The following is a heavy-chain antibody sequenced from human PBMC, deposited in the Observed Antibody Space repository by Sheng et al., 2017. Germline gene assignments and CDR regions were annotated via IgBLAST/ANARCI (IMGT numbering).Heavy chain of an antibody. V-gene: IGHV4-38-2*01. Sequence: QVQLQESGPGLVKPSETLSLTCAVSGYSISSGYYWGWIRQPPGKGLEWIGSIYHSGSTYYNPSLKSRVTISVDTSKNQFSLKLSSVTAADTAVYYCATNDYDSSGYYQRAGYFDYWGQGTLVTVSS. J-gene: IGHJ4*02. D-gene: IGHD3-22*01. CDR2: IYHSGST. CDR3: ATNDYDSSGYYQRAGYFDY. CDR1: GYSISSGYY.